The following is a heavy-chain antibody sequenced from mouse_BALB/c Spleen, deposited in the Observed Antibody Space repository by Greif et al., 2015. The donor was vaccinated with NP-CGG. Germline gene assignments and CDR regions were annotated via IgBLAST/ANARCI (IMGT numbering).Heavy chain of an antibody. CDR3: ARERSMITYYFDY. Sequence: VMLVESGPGLVAPSQSLSITCTVSGFSLTSYGVHWVRQPPGMGLEWLGVIWAGGSTNYNSALMSRLSISKDNSKSQVFLKMNSLQTDDTAMYYCARERSMITYYFDYWGQGTTLTVSS. D-gene: IGHD2-4*01. J-gene: IGHJ2*01. CDR2: IWAGGST. V-gene: IGHV2-9*02. CDR1: GFSLTSYG.